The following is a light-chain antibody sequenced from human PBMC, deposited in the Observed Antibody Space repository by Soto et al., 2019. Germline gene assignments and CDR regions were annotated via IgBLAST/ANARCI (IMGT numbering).Light chain of an antibody. Sequence: DIQMNQSPASPSASVGDRVTITCRASQSISSYLNWYQQKPGKAPKLLIYKASSLESGVPSRFSGSGSGTEFTLTISSLQPDDFATFYCQQSYSTPWTFGQVTNVDIK. CDR2: KAS. CDR3: QQSYSTPWT. CDR1: QSISSY. V-gene: IGKV1-39*01. J-gene: IGKJ1*01.